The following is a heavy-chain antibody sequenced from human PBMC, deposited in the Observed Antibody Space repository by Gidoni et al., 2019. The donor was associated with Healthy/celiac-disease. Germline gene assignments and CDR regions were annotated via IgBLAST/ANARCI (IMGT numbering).Heavy chain of an antibody. V-gene: IGHV1-69*04. CDR2: IIPILGIA. Sequence: QVQLVQSGAEVTKPGSSVKVPCKASAGTFSSYAISWVRQAPGQGLELMGRIIPILGIANYAQKVQGRVTITADKSTSTAYMELSSLRSEDTAVYYCARGGVPGYFQHWGQGTLVTVSS. CDR3: ARGGVPGYFQH. D-gene: IGHD2-8*01. CDR1: AGTFSSYA. J-gene: IGHJ1*01.